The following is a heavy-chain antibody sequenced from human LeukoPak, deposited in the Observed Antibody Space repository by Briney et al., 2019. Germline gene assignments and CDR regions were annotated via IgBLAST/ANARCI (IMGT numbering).Heavy chain of an antibody. CDR1: GFTFSSYS. D-gene: IGHD3-3*01. J-gene: IGHJ4*02. CDR2: ISSSSSTI. Sequence: GGSLRLSCAASGFTFSSYSMNWVRQAPGKGLEWVSYISSSSSTIYYADSVKGRFTISRDNAKNSLYLQMNSLRAEDTAVYYCARDFSSQSLDYWGQETLVTVSS. V-gene: IGHV3-48*01. CDR3: ARDFSSQSLDY.